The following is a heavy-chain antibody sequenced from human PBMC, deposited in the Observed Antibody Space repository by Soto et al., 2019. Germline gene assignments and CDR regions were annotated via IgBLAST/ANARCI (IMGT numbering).Heavy chain of an antibody. V-gene: IGHV2-5*02. J-gene: IGHJ4*02. D-gene: IGHD3-3*01. CDR2: IYCDDDK. CDR1: GFSLTTSGVG. CDR3: AHRVLRTVFGLVTTTAIYFDF. Sequence: QITLNESGPTPVNPRQTLTLTCTFSGFSLTTSGVGVGWIRQSPGKAPEWLALIYCDDDKRYSPALKSRLTITKDTSKNQVVLTMADLDPADTATYYCAHRVLRTVFGLVTTTAIYFDFWGQGTPVAVSS.